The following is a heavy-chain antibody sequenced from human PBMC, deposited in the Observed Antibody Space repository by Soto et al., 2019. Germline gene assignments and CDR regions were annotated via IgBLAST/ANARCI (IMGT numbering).Heavy chain of an antibody. Sequence: ASVQVSCKASGGTFSSYAISWVRQAPGQGLEWMGGIIPILGIANYAQKFQGRVTITADKSTSTAYMELSSLRSEDTAVYYCARVTIAAAGIGAFDIWGQGTMVTVSS. CDR2: IIPILGIA. J-gene: IGHJ3*02. V-gene: IGHV1-69*10. CDR1: GGTFSSYA. D-gene: IGHD6-13*01. CDR3: ARVTIAAAGIGAFDI.